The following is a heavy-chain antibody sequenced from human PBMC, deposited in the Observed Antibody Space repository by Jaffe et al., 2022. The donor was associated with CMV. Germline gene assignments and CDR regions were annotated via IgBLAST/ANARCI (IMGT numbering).Heavy chain of an antibody. V-gene: IGHV3-74*01. CDR3: ARGWIAWDNWFDP. J-gene: IGHJ5*02. CDR2: INSDGSGT. Sequence: EVQLVESGGVLVQPGGSLRLSCTASAFTFSSYWMHWVRQAPGQGLVWVSRINSDGSGTNYADSVKGRFTISRDNAKNTLYLQMNSLRAEDTAIYFCARGWIAWDNWFDPWGQGTLVTVSS. CDR1: AFTFSSYW. D-gene: IGHD5-12*01.